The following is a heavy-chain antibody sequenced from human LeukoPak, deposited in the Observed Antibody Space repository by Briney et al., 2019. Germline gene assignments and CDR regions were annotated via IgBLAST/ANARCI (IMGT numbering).Heavy chain of an antibody. J-gene: IGHJ3*02. V-gene: IGHV5-51*01. CDR3: ARTRSHAFDI. CDR2: IYPDDSDT. Sequence: GESLKISCKGSGYRFTSYWIGWVRQMPGKGLEWMGIIYPDDSDTRYSPSFQGLVTISADKSISTAYLQWSSLKASDTAMYYCARTRSHAFDIWGQGTMVTVSS. CDR1: GYRFTSYW.